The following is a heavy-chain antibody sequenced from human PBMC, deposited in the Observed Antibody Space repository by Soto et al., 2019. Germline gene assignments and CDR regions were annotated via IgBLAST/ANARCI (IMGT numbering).Heavy chain of an antibody. V-gene: IGHV6-1*01. D-gene: IGHD3-3*01. Sequence: SQTLSLTCVISGDSVSSNSAAWNWIRQSPSRGLEWLGRTYYRTRWYYDYAVSVRSRITVNPDTSKNQFSLQLTSVTPEDTAVYYCARDHNYDFWSGYYTRIGGGYYYYGMDVWGQGTTVTVS. J-gene: IGHJ6*02. CDR1: GDSVSSNSAA. CDR2: TYYRTRWYY. CDR3: ARDHNYDFWSGYYTRIGGGYYYYGMDV.